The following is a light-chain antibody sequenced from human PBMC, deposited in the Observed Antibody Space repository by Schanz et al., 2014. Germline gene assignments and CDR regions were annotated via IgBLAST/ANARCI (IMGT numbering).Light chain of an antibody. J-gene: IGKJ1*01. Sequence: IVLTQPPGTLSLSPGERATLSCRASQSVSSRYLAWYQQKPGQAPRLLIYAASTRATGIPARFSGSGSGTDFTLTISRLEPEDLAVYYCQQYSNWPSWTFGQGTKVEIK. CDR2: AAS. CDR1: QSVSSRY. CDR3: QQYSNWPSWT. V-gene: IGKV3-20*01.